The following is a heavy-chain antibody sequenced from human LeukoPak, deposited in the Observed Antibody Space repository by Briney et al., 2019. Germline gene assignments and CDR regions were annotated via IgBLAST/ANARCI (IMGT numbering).Heavy chain of an antibody. CDR3: ARQEYCSGGSCYTWFDP. J-gene: IGHJ5*02. V-gene: IGHV5-51*01. CDR2: IYPADSDI. CDR1: GYSINNYW. D-gene: IGHD2-15*01. Sequence: GVSLKISCKGSGYSINNYWIGWVRQMPGKGLEWMGIIYPADSDIRYSPSFQGQVTISADESISTAYLQWSSLKASDTAMYYCARQEYCSGGSCYTWFDPWGQGTLVTVSS.